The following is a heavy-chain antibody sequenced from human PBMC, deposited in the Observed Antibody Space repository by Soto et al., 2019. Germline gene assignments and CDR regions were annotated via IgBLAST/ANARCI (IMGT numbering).Heavy chain of an antibody. J-gene: IGHJ5*02. Sequence: SETLSLTCTVSGGSISSGDYYWSWIRQPPGKGLERIGYIYYSGRTYYNPSLKSRVTISVDTSKNQFSLKLTSVTAADTAVYYCARVRYYYGSGTYYGWFDPWGQGTLVTVSS. CDR2: IYYSGRT. V-gene: IGHV4-30-4*01. CDR3: ARVRYYYGSGTYYGWFDP. CDR1: GGSISSGDYY. D-gene: IGHD3-10*01.